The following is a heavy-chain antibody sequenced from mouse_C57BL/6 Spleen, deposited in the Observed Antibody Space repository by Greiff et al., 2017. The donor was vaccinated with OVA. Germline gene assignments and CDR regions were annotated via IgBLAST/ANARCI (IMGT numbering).Heavy chain of an antibody. V-gene: IGHV1-78*01. CDR3: ARVELPYDYGNYAMDY. D-gene: IGHD2-4*01. J-gene: IGHJ4*01. CDR2: IYPRDGST. Sequence: QVQLQQSDAELVKPGASVKISCKVSGYTFTDHTIHWMKQRPEQGLEWIGYIYPRDGSTKYNEKFKGKATLTADKSSSTAYMQLNSLTSEDSAVYFCARVELPYDYGNYAMDYWGQGTSVTVSS. CDR1: GYTFTDHT.